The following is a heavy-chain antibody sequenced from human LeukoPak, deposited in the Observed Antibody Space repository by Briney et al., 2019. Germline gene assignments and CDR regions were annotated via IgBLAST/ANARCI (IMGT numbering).Heavy chain of an antibody. CDR1: GGSISSSSYY. CDR3: ARQSMVRGVICDY. Sequence: SETLSLTXTVSGGSISSSSYYWGWIRQPPGKGLEWIGSIYYSGSTYYNPSLKSRVTISVDTSKNQFSLKLSSVTAADTAVYYCARQSMVRGVICDYWGQGTLVTVSS. D-gene: IGHD3-10*01. J-gene: IGHJ4*02. CDR2: IYYSGST. V-gene: IGHV4-39*01.